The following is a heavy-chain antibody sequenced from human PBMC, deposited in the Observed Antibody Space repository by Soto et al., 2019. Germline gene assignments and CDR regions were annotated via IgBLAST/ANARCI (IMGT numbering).Heavy chain of an antibody. Sequence: SETLYLTCTVSGGSISTYYWSWIRQPPGKGLEWIGYIYYDGSTSYNPSLRSRVTISVDTSKNQFSLILSSVTSADTAVYYCARDQLSSGLYVWFDPWGQGTLVTVS. V-gene: IGHV4-59*01. CDR1: GGSISTYY. CDR2: IYYDGST. D-gene: IGHD6-25*01. J-gene: IGHJ5*02. CDR3: ARDQLSSGLYVWFDP.